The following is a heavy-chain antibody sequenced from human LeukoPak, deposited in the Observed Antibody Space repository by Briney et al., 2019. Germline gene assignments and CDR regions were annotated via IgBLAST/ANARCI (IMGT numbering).Heavy chain of an antibody. CDR2: INPYSGDT. CDR1: GYTFTDYY. Sequence: ASVNVSCKASGYTFTDYYMHWVRLAAGPGLEGMGWINPYSGDTNYAQKFQGRVTMTSDTSISTAYMELSSLRSDDTAVYYCARSSYDSSLRIDDFWGQGTLVTVSS. V-gene: IGHV1-2*02. J-gene: IGHJ4*02. D-gene: IGHD3-22*01. CDR3: ARSSYDSSLRIDDF.